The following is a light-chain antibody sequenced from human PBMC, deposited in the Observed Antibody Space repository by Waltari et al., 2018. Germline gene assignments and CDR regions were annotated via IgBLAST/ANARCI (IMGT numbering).Light chain of an antibody. CDR3: MQALQLPVT. J-gene: IGKJ4*01. V-gene: IGKV2-28*01. CDR2: LGS. Sequence: DIVMTQSPLSLPVTPGETASIPCRSSQSLLQSNGYNDLDWYLQKPGQSPQLLIYLGSNRASGVPDRFSGSGSGTDFTLKISRVEAEDVGVYYCMQALQLPVTFGGGTKVEIK. CDR1: QSLLQSNGYND.